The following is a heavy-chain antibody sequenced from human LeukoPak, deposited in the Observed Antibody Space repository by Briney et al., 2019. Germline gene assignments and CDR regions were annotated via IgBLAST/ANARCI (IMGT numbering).Heavy chain of an antibody. V-gene: IGHV3-21*01. Sequence: GGSLRLSCAASGFTFSSYSMNWVRQAPGKGLEWVSSISSSSSYIFYADSVKGRFTISRDNAKKSLYLQMNSLRAEDTAVYYCARDRPLRRDGYNLEYYYYGMDVWGQGTTVTVSS. CDR2: ISSSSSYI. CDR1: GFTFSSYS. CDR3: ARDRPLRRDGYNLEYYYYGMDV. D-gene: IGHD5-24*01. J-gene: IGHJ6*02.